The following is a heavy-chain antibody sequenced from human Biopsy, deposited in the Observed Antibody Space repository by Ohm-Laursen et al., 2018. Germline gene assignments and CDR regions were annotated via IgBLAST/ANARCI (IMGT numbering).Heavy chain of an antibody. CDR1: GYTFAGYY. D-gene: IGHD2-2*01. CDR3: ARGRRHCSGTCSRWYFDL. Sequence: ASVKVSCKASGYTFAGYYLHWVRQAPGHGLEWMGWINPNSGNANYAQSFQGRVSMTRDTSISTAYMDLSRLRSDDTAVYYCARGRRHCSGTCSRWYFDLWGRGTLVTVSS. J-gene: IGHJ2*01. CDR2: INPNSGNA. V-gene: IGHV1-2*02.